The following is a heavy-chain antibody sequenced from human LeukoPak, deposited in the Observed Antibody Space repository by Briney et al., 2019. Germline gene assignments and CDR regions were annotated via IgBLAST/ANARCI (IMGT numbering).Heavy chain of an antibody. J-gene: IGHJ6*03. CDR1: GFTFSDYY. V-gene: IGHV3-11*04. CDR3: ARGVQSDYYYYMDV. Sequence: GGSLRLSCAASGFTFSDYYMSWIRQAPGKGLEWVSYISSSGSTIYYADSVKGRFTISRDNAKNSLYLQMNSLRAEDTAVYYCARGVQSDYYYYMDVWGKGTTVTVSS. CDR2: ISSSGSTI.